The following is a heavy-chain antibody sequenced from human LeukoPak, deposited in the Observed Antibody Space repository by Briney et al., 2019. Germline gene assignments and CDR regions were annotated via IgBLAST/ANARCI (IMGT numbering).Heavy chain of an antibody. CDR1: GFTFSSYG. J-gene: IGHJ3*02. CDR3: AKVRYSSGWYESAFDI. CDR2: IRYDGSNK. V-gene: IGHV3-30*02. Sequence: GGSLRLSCAASGFTFSSYGMHWVRQAPGKGLEWVAFIRYDGSNKYYADSVKGRFTISRDNSKNTLYLQMNSLRAEDTAVYYCAKVRYSSGWYESAFDIWGKGQWSPSLQ. D-gene: IGHD6-19*01.